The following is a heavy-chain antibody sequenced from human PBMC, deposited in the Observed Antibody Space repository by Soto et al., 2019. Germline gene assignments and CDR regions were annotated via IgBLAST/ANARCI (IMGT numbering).Heavy chain of an antibody. CDR2: IIPIFGTA. D-gene: IGHD4-17*01. CDR3: ARDLTVTTSYYFDY. V-gene: IGHV1-69*06. Sequence: SVKVSCKASGGSFSSFAFSWVRQAPGQGLEWMGGIIPIFGTANYAQKFQGRVTITADKSTSTAYMELSSLRSEDTAVYYCARDLTVTTSYYFDYWGQGTLVTVSS. CDR1: GGSFSSFA. J-gene: IGHJ4*02.